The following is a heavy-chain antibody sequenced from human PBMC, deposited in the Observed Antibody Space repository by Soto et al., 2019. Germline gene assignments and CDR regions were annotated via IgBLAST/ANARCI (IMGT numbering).Heavy chain of an antibody. CDR1: GGSISSGDYY. D-gene: IGHD5-12*01. CDR3: DRVRGYSGYEVDY. V-gene: IGHV4-30-4*01. CDR2: IYYSGST. Sequence: SETLSLTCTVSGGSISSGDYYWSWIRQPPGKGLEWIGYIYYSGSTYYNPSLKSRVTISVDTSKNQFSLKLSSVTAADTAVYYCDRVRGYSGYEVDYWGQGTLVTVSS. J-gene: IGHJ4*02.